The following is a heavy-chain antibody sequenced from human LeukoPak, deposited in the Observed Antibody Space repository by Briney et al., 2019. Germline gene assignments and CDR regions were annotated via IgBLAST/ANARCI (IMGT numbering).Heavy chain of an antibody. D-gene: IGHD3-9*01. Sequence: PGGSLRLSCAASGFTFDDYAMHWVRQAPGKGLEWVSGISWNSGSIGYADSVKGRFTISRDNAKNSLYLQMNSLRAEDTALYYCAKDGRYFDYGYLYYYYYGMDVWGQGTTVTVSS. CDR1: GFTFDDYA. J-gene: IGHJ6*02. CDR3: AKDGRYFDYGYLYYYYYGMDV. CDR2: ISWNSGSI. V-gene: IGHV3-9*01.